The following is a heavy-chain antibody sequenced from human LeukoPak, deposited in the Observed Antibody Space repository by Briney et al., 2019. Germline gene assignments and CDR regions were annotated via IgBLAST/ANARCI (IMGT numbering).Heavy chain of an antibody. Sequence: ASVKVSCKASGYSFNDYYIHWLRRAPGQGLEWMGCINPNSGGTNYAQKFQGRVTMTRDTSISTAYMELTRLRSDDTAVYYCARDLAINSGSYNYWGQGTLVTVSS. V-gene: IGHV1-2*02. D-gene: IGHD1-26*01. CDR1: GYSFNDYY. CDR2: INPNSGGT. J-gene: IGHJ4*02. CDR3: ARDLAINSGSYNY.